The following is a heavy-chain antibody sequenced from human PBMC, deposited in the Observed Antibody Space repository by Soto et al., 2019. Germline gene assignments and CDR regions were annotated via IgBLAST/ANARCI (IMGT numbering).Heavy chain of an antibody. Sequence: EVQLVESGGGLVQPGGSLRLSCAASGFTFSDHYMDWVRQAPGKGLEWVGRTRNKANSYTTEYAASVKGRFTISRDDSKNSLYLQMNSLKTEDTAVYYCAREGKDTAPGVLDYWGQGTLVTVSS. J-gene: IGHJ4*02. CDR1: GFTFSDHY. CDR2: TRNKANSYTT. CDR3: AREGKDTAPGVLDY. D-gene: IGHD5-18*01. V-gene: IGHV3-72*01.